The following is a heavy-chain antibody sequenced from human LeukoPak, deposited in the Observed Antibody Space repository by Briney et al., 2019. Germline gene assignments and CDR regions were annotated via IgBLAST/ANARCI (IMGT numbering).Heavy chain of an antibody. J-gene: IGHJ4*02. CDR3: AAARSVRDRDY. V-gene: IGHV3-15*01. Sequence: PGGSLTLSCAASGFTVDSAFVTWVRQPPGKGLECVGGIKSKTDGGTIDYAAPVKGRFTISRDDSKNTLCRQHSSLKPDETAGYYCAAARSVRDRDYWGKGTRVSVPS. CDR2: IKSKTDGGTI. CDR1: GFTVDSAF. D-gene: IGHD2-8*01.